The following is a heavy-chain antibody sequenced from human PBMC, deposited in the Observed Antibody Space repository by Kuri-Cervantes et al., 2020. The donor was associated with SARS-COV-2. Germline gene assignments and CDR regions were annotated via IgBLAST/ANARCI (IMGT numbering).Heavy chain of an antibody. CDR3: ARVNTGWIDL. CDR2: FYDTGST. J-gene: IGHJ5*02. CDR1: GGSISNYY. D-gene: IGHD1-1*01. Sequence: SETLSLTCAVSGGSISNYYWTWLRQPPGKGLEWIGDFYDTGSTNYNPSLVSRVTISVDTSRRQFSLNVRSVSAADTAVYYCARVNTGWIDLWGLGTLVTVSS. V-gene: IGHV4-59*01.